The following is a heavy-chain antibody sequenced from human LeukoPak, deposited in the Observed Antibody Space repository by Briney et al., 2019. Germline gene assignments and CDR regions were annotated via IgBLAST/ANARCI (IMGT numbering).Heavy chain of an antibody. V-gene: IGHV3-64D*09. Sequence: PGGSLRLSRSASGFPFSSYAMEWVRQAPGKGLDYVSAISDSGGSTYYADSVKGRFTISRDNPKNTLYLQMSSLRAEDTAVYYCARTYYSGSGTYQRWFDPWGQGTLVTVSS. CDR3: ARTYYSGSGTYQRWFDP. D-gene: IGHD3-10*01. CDR2: ISDSGGST. CDR1: GFPFSSYA. J-gene: IGHJ5*02.